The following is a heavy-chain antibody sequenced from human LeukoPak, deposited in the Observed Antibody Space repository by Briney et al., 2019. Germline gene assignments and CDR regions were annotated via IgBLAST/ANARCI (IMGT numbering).Heavy chain of an antibody. J-gene: IGHJ6*02. CDR3: ARGYYYGMDV. CDR2: IYYSGST. Sequence: SETLSLTCAVSGGSISSSTYYWGWIRQPPGKGLEWIGSIYYSGSTYYNPSLKSRVTISVDTSKNQFSLKLSSVTAADTAVYYCARGYYYGMDVWGQGTTVTVSS. V-gene: IGHV4-39*01. CDR1: GGSISSSTYY.